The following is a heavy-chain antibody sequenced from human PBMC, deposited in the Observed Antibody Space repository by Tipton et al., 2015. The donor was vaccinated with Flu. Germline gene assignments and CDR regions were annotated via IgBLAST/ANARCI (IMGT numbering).Heavy chain of an antibody. CDR1: GGSISSYY. D-gene: IGHD5-24*01. Sequence: LRLSCTVSGGSISSYYWSWIRQPAGKGLGWIGRIYTSGSTNYNPSLKSRVTTSVDTSKNQFSLKLSSVTAADTAVYYCARFSREDAFDIWGQGTMVTVSS. CDR2: IYTSGST. J-gene: IGHJ3*02. V-gene: IGHV4-4*07. CDR3: ARFSREDAFDI.